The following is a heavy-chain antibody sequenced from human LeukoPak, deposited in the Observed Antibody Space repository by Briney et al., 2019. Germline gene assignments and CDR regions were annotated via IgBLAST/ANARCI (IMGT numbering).Heavy chain of an antibody. CDR1: GFSLSNYW. CDR2: IKQDGSEK. Sequence: GGSLRLSCAASGFSLSNYWMNWVRQAPGKGLEWVANIKQDGSEKNYVDSVKGRFSISRDNAKNSLIPQMNSLRDEDTAVYYCARGVWAPFDSWGQGTLVSVSS. J-gene: IGHJ4*02. D-gene: IGHD7-27*01. V-gene: IGHV3-7*01. CDR3: ARGVWAPFDS.